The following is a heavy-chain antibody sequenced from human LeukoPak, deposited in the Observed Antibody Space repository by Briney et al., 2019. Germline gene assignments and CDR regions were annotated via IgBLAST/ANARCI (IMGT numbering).Heavy chain of an antibody. CDR3: ARRAGDEYYYYYYMDV. V-gene: IGHV4-39*07. J-gene: IGHJ6*03. Sequence: SETLSLTCTVSGGSISSSSYYWGWIRQPPGKGLELIGSIYYSGSTYYNPSLKSRVTISVDTSKNQFSLKLSSVTAADTAVYYCARRAGDEYYYYYYMDVWGKGTTVTVSS. D-gene: IGHD7-27*01. CDR2: IYYSGST. CDR1: GGSISSSSYY.